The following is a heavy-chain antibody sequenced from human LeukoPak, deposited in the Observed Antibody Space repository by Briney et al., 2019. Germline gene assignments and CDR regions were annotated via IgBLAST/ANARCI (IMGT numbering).Heavy chain of an antibody. V-gene: IGHV3-7*01. J-gene: IGHJ4*02. Sequence: PWGSLRLSCAASGFTFSSYWMSWVRQAPGQGLEWVANIKQDGSEKYYVDSVKGRFTISRDNAKNSLYLHMDSLRAEDTAVYYCARGRDLRYWGQGTLVTVSS. CDR1: GFTFSSYW. CDR2: IKQDGSEK. CDR3: ARGRDLRY.